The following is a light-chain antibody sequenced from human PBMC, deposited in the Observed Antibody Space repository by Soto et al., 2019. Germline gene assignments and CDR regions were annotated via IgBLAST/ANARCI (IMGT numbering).Light chain of an antibody. V-gene: IGLV1-40*01. CDR1: SSNIGAGYD. Sequence: QSALTQPPSVSGAPGQRVTISCTGSSSNIGAGYDVHWYQQLPGTAPKLLIYGNSNRPSGVPDRFSGSKSGTSASLAITGLQAEDEADYYCQSYASSLSGCVFGGGTKLTVL. CDR3: QSYASSLSGCV. CDR2: GNS. J-gene: IGLJ2*01.